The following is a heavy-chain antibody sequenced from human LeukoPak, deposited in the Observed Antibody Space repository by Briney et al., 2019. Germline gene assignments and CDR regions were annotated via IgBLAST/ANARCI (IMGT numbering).Heavy chain of an antibody. V-gene: IGHV3-23*01. CDR2: IGSSCGST. J-gene: IGHJ3*01. D-gene: IGHD5-24*01. CDR1: GFTFSSAA. Sequence: PTGASLRLSCAASGFTFSSAAMTWARHAPGKGLEWVSLIGSSCGSTYYADSVKGRFTISRDNSKNTLSLQMNSLRVEDTAIYYCPKDIQLSTWGLGTMVTVSS. CDR3: PKDIQLST.